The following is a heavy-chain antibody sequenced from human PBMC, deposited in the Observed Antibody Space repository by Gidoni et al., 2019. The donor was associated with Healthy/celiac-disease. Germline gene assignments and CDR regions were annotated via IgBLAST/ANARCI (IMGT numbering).Heavy chain of an antibody. CDR3: ARGNGNGVRGVIPYFDY. Sequence: ALRKGLEWIGEINHSGSTNYNPSLKSRVTISVDTSKNQFSLKLSSVTAADTAVYYCARGNGNGVRGVIPYFDYWGQGTLVTVSS. D-gene: IGHD3-10*01. CDR2: INHSGST. V-gene: IGHV4-34*01. J-gene: IGHJ4*02.